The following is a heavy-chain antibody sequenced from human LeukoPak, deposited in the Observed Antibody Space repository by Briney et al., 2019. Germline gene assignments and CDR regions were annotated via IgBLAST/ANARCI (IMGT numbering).Heavy chain of an antibody. CDR2: IIPIFGTA. J-gene: IGHJ4*02. CDR3: TRDLGTYTSSGSIFFDY. D-gene: IGHD3-10*01. Sequence: SVKVSCKASGGTFSSYAISWVRKAPGQGLEWMGGIIPIFGTANYAQKFQGRVTITADESTSTAYMEMRSLRSDDTAVFYCTRDLGTYTSSGSIFFDYWGQGTLVTVSS. CDR1: GGTFSSYA. V-gene: IGHV1-69*13.